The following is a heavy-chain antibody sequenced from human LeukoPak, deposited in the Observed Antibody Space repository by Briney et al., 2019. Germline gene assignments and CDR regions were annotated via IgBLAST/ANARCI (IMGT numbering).Heavy chain of an antibody. CDR1: GITFSSYG. D-gene: IGHD6-6*01. J-gene: IGHJ6*03. CDR3: ATFGGSSKSDYYYYYMDV. Sequence: GRSLRLSCAASGITFSSYGMHWVRQAPGKGLEWVALISYDGSNKYYADSVRGRFTISRDNSKNTLYLQMNSLRAEDTAVYYCATFGGSSKSDYYYYYMDVWGKGTTVTVSS. V-gene: IGHV3-30*03. CDR2: ISYDGSNK.